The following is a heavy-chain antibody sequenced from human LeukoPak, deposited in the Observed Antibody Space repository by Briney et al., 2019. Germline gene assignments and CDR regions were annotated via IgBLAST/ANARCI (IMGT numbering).Heavy chain of an antibody. V-gene: IGHV1-18*04. J-gene: IGHJ6*02. CDR2: ISACNGNT. D-gene: IGHD3-10*01. CDR3: ARDKVWFGELLSLYYYGMDV. Sequence: ASVKVSCKASGYTSTAYYMHWVRQAPGQGLEWMGWISACNGNTNYAQKLQGRVTMTTDTSTSTAYMELRSLRSDDTAVYYCARDKVWFGELLSLYYYGMDVWSQGTTVTVSS. CDR1: GYTSTAYY.